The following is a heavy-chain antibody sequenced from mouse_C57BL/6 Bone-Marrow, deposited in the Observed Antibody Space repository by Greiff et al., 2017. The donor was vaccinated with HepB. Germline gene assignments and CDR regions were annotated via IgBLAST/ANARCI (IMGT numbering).Heavy chain of an antibody. CDR2: IYPGSGST. V-gene: IGHV1-55*01. CDR3: ARPEYYGSSVYWYFDV. Sequence: QVQLQQPGAELVKPGASVKMSCKASGYTFTSYWITWVKQRPGQGLEWIGDIYPGSGSTNYNEKFKSKSTRTVDTSSSTAYMQLSSLTSEDSAVYDCARPEYYGSSVYWYFDVWGTGTTVTVSS. J-gene: IGHJ1*03. D-gene: IGHD1-1*01. CDR1: GYTFTSYW.